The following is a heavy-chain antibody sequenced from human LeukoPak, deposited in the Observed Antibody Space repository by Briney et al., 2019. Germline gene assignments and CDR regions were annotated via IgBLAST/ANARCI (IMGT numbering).Heavy chain of an antibody. V-gene: IGHV1-46*01. CDR1: GYTFTSYY. Sequence: GASVKVSCKASGYTFTSYYMHWVRQAPGQGLEWMGIINPSGGSTSYAQKFQGRVTMTRNTSISTAYMELSRLRSDDTAVYYCARGFRYYDILTGIYYYYYMDVWGKGTTVTISS. D-gene: IGHD3-9*01. CDR3: ARGFRYYDILTGIYYYYYMDV. CDR2: INPSGGST. J-gene: IGHJ6*03.